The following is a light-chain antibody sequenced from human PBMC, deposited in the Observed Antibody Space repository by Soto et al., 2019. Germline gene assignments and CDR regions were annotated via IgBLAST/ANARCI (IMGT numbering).Light chain of an antibody. CDR1: HSVPTNY. CDR3: HQRQSWPRT. CDR2: GAS. V-gene: IGKV3-20*01. Sequence: EIVLTQSPGTLSLSPGERVTLSCRASHSVPTNYLAWYQQKPGQSPRLLIYGASTRATGIPERFSGSGSGTDFTLTISRLEPEDFAVYYCHQRQSWPRTFGQGTKVDI. J-gene: IGKJ1*01.